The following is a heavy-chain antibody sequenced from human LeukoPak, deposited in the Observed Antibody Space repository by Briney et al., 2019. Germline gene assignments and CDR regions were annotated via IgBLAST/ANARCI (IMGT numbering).Heavy chain of an antibody. CDR2: IYYGGST. D-gene: IGHD3-10*01. CDR1: GGSISSSSYY. Sequence: PSETLSLTCTVSGGSISSSSYYWGWIRQPPGKGLEWIGSIYYGGSTYYNPSLKSRVTISVDTSKNQFSLKRSSVTAADTAVYYCARDRYYYGSGSHWGQGTLVTVSS. J-gene: IGHJ4*02. V-gene: IGHV4-39*07. CDR3: ARDRYYYGSGSH.